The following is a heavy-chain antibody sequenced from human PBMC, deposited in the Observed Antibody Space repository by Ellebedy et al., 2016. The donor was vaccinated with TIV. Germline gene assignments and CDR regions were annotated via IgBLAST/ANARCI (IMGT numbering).Heavy chain of an antibody. V-gene: IGHV4-59*01. CDR3: ARDDGYGDYGLDY. CDR1: GGSISSYY. J-gene: IGHJ4*02. D-gene: IGHD4-17*01. CDR2: IYYSGST. Sequence: SETLSLXXTVSGGSISSYYWSWIRQPPGKGLEWIGYIYYSGSTNYNPSLKSRVTISVDTSKNQFSLKLSSVTAADTAVYYCARDDGYGDYGLDYWGQGTLVTVSS.